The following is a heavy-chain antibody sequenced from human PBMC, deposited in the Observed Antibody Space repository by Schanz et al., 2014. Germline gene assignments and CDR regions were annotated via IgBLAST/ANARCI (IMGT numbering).Heavy chain of an antibody. V-gene: IGHV3-23*01. CDR3: AKGMRDCSGGACYDYYYYGLDV. Sequence: DVQLLESGGGLVQPGGSLRLSCAASGFTFNSYAMTWVRQAPGKGLEWVSSISHSGGRKYYADSVKGRFTISRDNSENALYLQMNSLSADDTAVFYCAKGMRDCSGGACYDYYYYGLDVWGQGTTVTVSS. CDR1: GFTFNSYA. J-gene: IGHJ6*02. CDR2: ISHSGGRK. D-gene: IGHD2-15*01.